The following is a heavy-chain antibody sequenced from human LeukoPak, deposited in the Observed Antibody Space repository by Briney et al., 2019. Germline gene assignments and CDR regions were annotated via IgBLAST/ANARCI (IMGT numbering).Heavy chain of an antibody. V-gene: IGHV4-39*07. D-gene: IGHD3-10*01. CDR1: GGSISSSNYY. J-gene: IGHJ5*02. Sequence: PSETLSLTCTVSGGSISSSNYYWGWIRQPPGKGLQWIGSIDYTGSTYYNPSLKSRVTISVETSKNQFSLKLKSVTAADTAVYYCARGGYYGSGNDFRFDPWGQGTLVTVSS. CDR2: IDYTGST. CDR3: ARGGYYGSGNDFRFDP.